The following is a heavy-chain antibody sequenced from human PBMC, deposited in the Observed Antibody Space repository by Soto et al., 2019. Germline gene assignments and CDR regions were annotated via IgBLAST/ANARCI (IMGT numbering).Heavy chain of an antibody. CDR1: GFTFSSYA. CDR3: ARASRGYSYGYDGLDV. D-gene: IGHD5-18*01. V-gene: IGHV3-30-3*01. Sequence: QVQLVESGGGVVQPGRSLRLSCAASGFTFSSYAMHWVRQAPGKGLEWVAVISYDGSNKYYADSVKGRFTISSDNSKNTLYLQMNSLRAEDTAVYYCARASRGYSYGYDGLDVWGQGTTVTVSS. CDR2: ISYDGSNK. J-gene: IGHJ6*02.